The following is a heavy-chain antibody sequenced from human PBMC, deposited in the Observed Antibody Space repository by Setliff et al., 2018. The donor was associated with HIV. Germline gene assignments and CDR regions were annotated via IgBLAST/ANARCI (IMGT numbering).Heavy chain of an antibody. J-gene: IGHJ4*02. V-gene: IGHV4-34*01. CDR2: INHSGTT. CDR3: ARQPLYNDYDWRSYYFDY. Sequence: KPSETLSLTCAVYGGSFSGYFWTWIRQPPGKGLEWIGEINHSGTTNYSPSLKSRVAISVEMSKNQFSLKLSSVTPADTAVYYCARQPLYNDYDWRSYYFDYWGQGSLVTVSS. CDR1: GGSFSGYF. D-gene: IGHD5-12*01.